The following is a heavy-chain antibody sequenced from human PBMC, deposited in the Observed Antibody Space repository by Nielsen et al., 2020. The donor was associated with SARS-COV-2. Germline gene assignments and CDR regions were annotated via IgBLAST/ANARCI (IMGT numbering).Heavy chain of an antibody. D-gene: IGHD5-18*01. CDR2: INCSGGST. V-gene: IGHV1-46*01. J-gene: IGHJ6*02. Sequence: WVRQAPGQGLEWMGIINCSGGSTSNAQKFQGRVTITADESTSTAYMELSSLRSEDTAVYYCARDRDTAMVMYYYYGMDVWGQGTTVTVSS. CDR3: ARDRDTAMVMYYYYGMDV.